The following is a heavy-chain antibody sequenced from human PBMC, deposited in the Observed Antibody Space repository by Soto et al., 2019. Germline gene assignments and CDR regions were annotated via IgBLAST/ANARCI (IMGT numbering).Heavy chain of an antibody. CDR1: GGSISSSSYY. CDR3: ARTYTNYILQFDY. V-gene: IGHV4-39*01. Sequence: QLQLQESGPGLVKPSETLSLTCIVSGGSISSSSYYWGWIRQPPGKGLEWIGNIYYSGSTDYTPSLKSRLTISVDTSKNQFSLKLSSVTAADTAVYYCARTYTNYILQFDYWGQGTLVTVSS. D-gene: IGHD4-4*01. CDR2: IYYSGST. J-gene: IGHJ4*02.